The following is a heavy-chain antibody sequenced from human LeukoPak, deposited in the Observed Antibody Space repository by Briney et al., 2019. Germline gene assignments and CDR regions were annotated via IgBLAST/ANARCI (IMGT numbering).Heavy chain of an antibody. CDR3: ARRYYYGSGSLGY. J-gene: IGHJ4*02. D-gene: IGHD3-10*01. V-gene: IGHV4-34*01. CDR1: GGSFSGYY. CDR2: INHSGST. Sequence: PSETLSLTCAVYGGSFSGYYWSWIRQPPGKGLEWIGEINHSGSTNYNPSLKSRVTISVDTSKNQFSLKLSSVTAADTAVYYCARRYYYGSGSLGYWGQGTLVTVSS.